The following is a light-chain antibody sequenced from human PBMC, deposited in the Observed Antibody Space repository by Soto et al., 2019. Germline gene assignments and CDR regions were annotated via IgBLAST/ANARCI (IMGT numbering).Light chain of an antibody. CDR2: DVS. V-gene: IGLV2-11*01. Sequence: QSALTQPRSVSGSPGQSVTISCTGTSSDVGGYNYVSWYQQHPGKAPKLMIYDVSKRPSGVPDCFSGSKSGNTASLTISGLQAEDEADYYCCSYAGSYTRVFGGGTKLTVL. J-gene: IGLJ3*02. CDR3: CSYAGSYTRV. CDR1: SSDVGGYNY.